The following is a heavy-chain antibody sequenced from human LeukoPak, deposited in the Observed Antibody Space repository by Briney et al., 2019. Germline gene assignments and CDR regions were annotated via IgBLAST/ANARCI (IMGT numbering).Heavy chain of an antibody. CDR3: AREKGNYGDYYYGMDV. V-gene: IGHV1-2*02. J-gene: IGHJ6*02. CDR2: INPNSGGT. D-gene: IGHD4-17*01. Sequence: ASVKVSCKASGYTFTGYYMHWVRQAPGQGLEWMGWINPNSGGTNYAQKFQGRVTMTRDTSIGTAYMELSRLRSDDTAVYYCAREKGNYGDYYYGMDVWGQGTTVTVSS. CDR1: GYTFTGYY.